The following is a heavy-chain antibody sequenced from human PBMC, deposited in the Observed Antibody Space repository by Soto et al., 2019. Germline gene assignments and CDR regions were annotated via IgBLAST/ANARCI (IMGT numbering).Heavy chain of an antibody. CDR1: GGSISSGGYY. J-gene: IGHJ4*02. CDR3: ARGARLYSYGSDY. D-gene: IGHD5-18*01. V-gene: IGHV4-31*03. Sequence: SETLSLTCTVSGGSISSGGYYWSWIRQHPGKGLEWIGYIYYSGSTYYNPSLKSRVTISVDTSKNQFSLKLSSVTAADTAVYYCARGARLYSYGSDYWGQGTLVTVSS. CDR2: IYYSGST.